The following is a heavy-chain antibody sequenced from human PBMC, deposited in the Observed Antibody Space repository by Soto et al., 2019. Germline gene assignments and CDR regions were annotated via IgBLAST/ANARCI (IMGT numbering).Heavy chain of an antibody. J-gene: IGHJ6*02. V-gene: IGHV4-59*01. CDR1: GGSITNYY. CDR3: VRDGTAVAAGYYGMDV. D-gene: IGHD5-18*01. CDR2: IYYSGST. Sequence: SETLSVTCTASGGSITNYYWSWIRQPPGKGLEWIGFIYYSGSTNYNPSLKSRVTISVATSKNQVSLKLSSVTAADTAVYYCVRDGTAVAAGYYGMDVWGQGTTVTVS.